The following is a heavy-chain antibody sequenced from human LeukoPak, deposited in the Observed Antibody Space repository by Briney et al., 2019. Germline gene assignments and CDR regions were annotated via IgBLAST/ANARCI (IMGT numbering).Heavy chain of an antibody. V-gene: IGHV1-69*05. Sequence: ASVKVSCKASGGTFSSYAISWVRQAPGQGREWMGRIIPIFGTANYAQKFQGRVTITTDESTSTAYMELSSLRSEDTAVYYCARDGCSSTGTRSGGSCFDLYWGQGTLVTVSS. CDR1: GGTFSSYA. J-gene: IGHJ4*02. D-gene: IGHD2-15*01. CDR2: IIPIFGTA. CDR3: ARDGCSSTGTRSGGSCFDLY.